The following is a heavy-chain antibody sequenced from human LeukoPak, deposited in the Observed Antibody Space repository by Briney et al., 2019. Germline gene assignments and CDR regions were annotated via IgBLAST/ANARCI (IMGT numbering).Heavy chain of an antibody. J-gene: IGHJ4*02. D-gene: IGHD6-19*01. CDR2: IYYSGST. Sequence: SETLSLTCTVSGGSISSSSYYWGWIRQPPGKGLEWIGSIYYSGSTYYNPSLKSRVTISVDTSKNQFPLKLSSVTAADTAVYYCARASGWRGGPFDYWGQGTLVTVSS. CDR1: GGSISSSSYY. CDR3: ARASGWRGGPFDY. V-gene: IGHV4-39*06.